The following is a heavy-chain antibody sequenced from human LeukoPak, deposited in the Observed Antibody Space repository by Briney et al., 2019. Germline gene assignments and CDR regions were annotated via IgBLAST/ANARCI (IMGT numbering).Heavy chain of an antibody. J-gene: IGHJ3*02. CDR1: GFTFSSYS. CDR2: ISSSSSYI. D-gene: IGHD3-16*02. CDR3: ARDRLITFGGVIVIGDAFDI. V-gene: IGHV3-21*01. Sequence: PGGSLRLSCAASGFTFSSYSMNWVRQAPGKGLEWVSSISSSSSYIYHADSVKGRFTISRDNAKNSLYLQMNSLRAEDTAVYYCARDRLITFGGVIVIGDAFDIWGQGTMVTVSS.